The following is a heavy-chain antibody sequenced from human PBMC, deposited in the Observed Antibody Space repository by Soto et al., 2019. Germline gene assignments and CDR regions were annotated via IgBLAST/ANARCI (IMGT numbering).Heavy chain of an antibody. Sequence: GVSLRLSYAASGVNFGSYGVHWVRQAPRKGLEWVAVIWRDGSTENYAESMRGRFSISTDNSTNTLYVQMNSLRLEVTAVYYCARGPGSLKSWAIDYWRQGTLVTVSS. CDR2: IWRDGSTE. J-gene: IGHJ4*02. V-gene: IGHV3-33*01. CDR3: ARGPGSLKSWAIDY. CDR1: GVNFGSYG. D-gene: IGHD3-10*01.